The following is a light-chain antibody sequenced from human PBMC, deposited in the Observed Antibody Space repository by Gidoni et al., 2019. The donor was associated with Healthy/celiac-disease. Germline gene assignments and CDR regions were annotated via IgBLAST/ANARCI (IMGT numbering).Light chain of an antibody. V-gene: IGKV3-15*01. CDR1: QSVSSN. CDR3: QQYNNWPPYT. CDR2: GAS. J-gene: IGKJ2*01. Sequence: EIVMTQSPATLSVSPGERATLSCRASQSVSSNLAWYKQKPGQAPRLLIYGASTRATGIPASFSGSGSGTEFTLTISSLQSEDFAVYYCQQYNNWPPYTFGQWTKLEIK.